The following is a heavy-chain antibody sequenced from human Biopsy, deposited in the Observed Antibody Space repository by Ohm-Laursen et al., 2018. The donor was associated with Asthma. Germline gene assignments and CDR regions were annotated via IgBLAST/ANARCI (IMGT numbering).Heavy chain of an antibody. CDR3: VKDIRLQLWGFDS. CDR1: GFAVSRDH. V-gene: IGHV3-9*01. Sequence: SLRLSCAASGFAVSRDHMFWVRQAPGKGLEWVSVVSWNSGSIDYADSVKGRFTISRDNAKNSLYLQMNSLRGADTALYYCVKDIRLQLWGFDSRGQGTQVTVSS. D-gene: IGHD6-13*01. CDR2: VSWNSGSI. J-gene: IGHJ4*02.